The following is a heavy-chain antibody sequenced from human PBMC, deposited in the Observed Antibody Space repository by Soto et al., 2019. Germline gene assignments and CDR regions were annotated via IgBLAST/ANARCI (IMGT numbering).Heavy chain of an antibody. CDR1: GASISNYY. D-gene: IGHD6-13*01. Sequence: SETLSLTCTVSGASISNYYWNWIRRSPGKGLEWIGFIYYSGNTNYNPSLKSRVTMSVDTSKNQFSLRLSSVTAADTAVYYCARMIAAAGTEYFDYWGQGTLVPVSS. CDR2: IYYSGNT. J-gene: IGHJ4*02. CDR3: ARMIAAAGTEYFDY. V-gene: IGHV4-59*12.